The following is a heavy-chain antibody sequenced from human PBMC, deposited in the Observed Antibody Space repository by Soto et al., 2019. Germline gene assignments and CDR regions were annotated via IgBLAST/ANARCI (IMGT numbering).Heavy chain of an antibody. V-gene: IGHV1-18*01. CDR3: ATGFLGYCSGGSCYSYY. D-gene: IGHD2-15*01. Sequence: QVQLVQSGAEVKKPGASVRVSCQTSAYTFTNYAVSWVRQAPGQGLEWMGWISGDNGNTIYAQKFQGRVTMTTDTSTRKAYMELRSLRSDDTAVYYCATGFLGYCSGGSCYSYYWGQGTLVTGSS. CDR1: AYTFTNYA. CDR2: ISGDNGNT. J-gene: IGHJ4*02.